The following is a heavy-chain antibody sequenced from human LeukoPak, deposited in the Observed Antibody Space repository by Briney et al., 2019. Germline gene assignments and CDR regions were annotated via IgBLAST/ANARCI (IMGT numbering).Heavy chain of an antibody. J-gene: IGHJ6*03. D-gene: IGHD6-13*01. V-gene: IGHV3-21*04. CDR1: GFTFSSYS. CDR3: AIGPLSSSSLYYYYYMDV. CDR2: ISSSSSYI. Sequence: GWSLRLSCAASGFTFSSYSMNWVRQAPGKGLEWVSSISSSSSYIYYADSVKGRFTISRDNAKNSLYLQMNSLRAEDTAVYYCAIGPLSSSSLYYYYYMDVWGKGTTVTVSS.